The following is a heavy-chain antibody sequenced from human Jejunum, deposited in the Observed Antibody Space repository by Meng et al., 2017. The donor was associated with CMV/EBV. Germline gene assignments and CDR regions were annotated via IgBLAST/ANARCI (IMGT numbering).Heavy chain of an antibody. CDR3: ATFTRGY. Sequence: SCAAAGLTFSNAWMTWVRQAPGKGLEWVGRIKDKTDGGTTDYAASVKGRFSISRDDSKNMLYLQMNSLKSEDTAVYFCATFTRGYWGQGTRVTVSS. D-gene: IGHD3-10*01. V-gene: IGHV3-15*01. J-gene: IGHJ4*02. CDR1: GLTFSNAW. CDR2: IKDKTDGGTT.